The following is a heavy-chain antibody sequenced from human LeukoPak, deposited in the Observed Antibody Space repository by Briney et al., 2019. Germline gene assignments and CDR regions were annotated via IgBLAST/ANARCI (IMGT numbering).Heavy chain of an antibody. CDR1: GGSISSYY. CDR2: IYTSGST. Sequence: KPSETLSLTCTVSGGSISSYYWSWIRQPAGKGLEWIGRIYTSGSTNYNPSLKSRVTMSVDTSKNQFSLKLSSVTAADTAVYYCARGQTYYDCWSGYNNWFDPWGQGTLVTVSS. CDR3: ARGQTYYDCWSGYNNWFDP. D-gene: IGHD3-3*01. J-gene: IGHJ5*02. V-gene: IGHV4-4*07.